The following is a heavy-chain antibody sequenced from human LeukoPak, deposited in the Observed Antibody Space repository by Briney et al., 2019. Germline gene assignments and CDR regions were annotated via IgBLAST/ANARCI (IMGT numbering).Heavy chain of an antibody. V-gene: IGHV1-18*04. J-gene: IGHJ4*02. CDR1: GYTFTSYY. CDR3: ARDSDYYDSSGYVDY. D-gene: IGHD3-22*01. CDR2: ISAYNGNT. Sequence: ASVKVSCKASGYTFTSYYMHWVRQAPGQGLEWMGWISAYNGNTNYAQKLQGRVTMTTDTSTSTAYMELRSLRSDDTAVYCCARDSDYYDSSGYVDYWGQGTLVTVSS.